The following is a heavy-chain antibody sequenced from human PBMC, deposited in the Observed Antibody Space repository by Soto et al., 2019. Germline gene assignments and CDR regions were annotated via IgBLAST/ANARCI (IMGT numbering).Heavy chain of an antibody. Sequence: QVTLKESRPVLVKPTEPLTLRCTVSGLSITDSEMGVSWIRQPPGQPLEWLAHIDSSGEKSYRTFLKSRLAISKDTSKSQIVLTMTNMDPADTATYYCARRHLAVAVSPWFDPWGQGIPVTVSS. V-gene: IGHV2-26*01. CDR3: ARRHLAVAVSPWFDP. D-gene: IGHD6-19*01. CDR1: GLSITDSEMG. J-gene: IGHJ5*02. CDR2: IDSSGEK.